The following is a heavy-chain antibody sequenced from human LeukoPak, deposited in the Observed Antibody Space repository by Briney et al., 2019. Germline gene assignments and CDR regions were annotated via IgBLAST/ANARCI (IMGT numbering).Heavy chain of an antibody. CDR1: GYSISSGYY. V-gene: IGHV4-38-2*02. Sequence: PSETLSLTCTVSGYSISSGYYWGWIRQSPGKGLEWIGSIYHSGSTYYNPSLKSRVTISVDTSKNQFSLKLSSVTAADTAVYHCASYSGIYSAFEIWSQGTLVTVSS. J-gene: IGHJ3*02. D-gene: IGHD1-26*01. CDR3: ASYSGIYSAFEI. CDR2: IYHSGST.